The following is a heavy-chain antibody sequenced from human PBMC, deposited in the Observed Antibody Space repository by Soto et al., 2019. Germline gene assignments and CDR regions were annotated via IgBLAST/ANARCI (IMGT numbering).Heavy chain of an antibody. CDR3: ARTTQTYYDSSGYYNR. D-gene: IGHD3-22*01. CDR2: IYYSGST. J-gene: IGHJ5*02. CDR1: GGSISSGGYY. Sequence: PSETLSLTCTVSGGSISSGGYYWSWIRQHPGKGLEWIGYIYYSGSTYYNPSLKSRVTISVDTSKNQFSLKLSSVTAADTAVYYCARTTQTYYDSSGYYNRWGQGTLVTVSS. V-gene: IGHV4-31*03.